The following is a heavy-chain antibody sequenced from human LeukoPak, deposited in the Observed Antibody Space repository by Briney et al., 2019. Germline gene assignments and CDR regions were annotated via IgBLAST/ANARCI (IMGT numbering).Heavy chain of an antibody. J-gene: IGHJ4*02. CDR1: GGSFSGYY. V-gene: IGHV4-34*01. CDR2: INHSGST. Sequence: NSSETLSLTCAVYGGSFSGYYWSWIRQPPGKGLEWIGEINHSGSTNYNPSLKSRVTISVDTSKNQFSLKLSSVTAADTAVYYCARVYYDSSGPVRLDYWGQGTLVTVSS. D-gene: IGHD3-22*01. CDR3: ARVYYDSSGPVRLDY.